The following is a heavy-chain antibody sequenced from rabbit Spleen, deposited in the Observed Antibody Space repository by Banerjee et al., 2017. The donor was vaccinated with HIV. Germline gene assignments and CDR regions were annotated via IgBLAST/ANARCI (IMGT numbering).Heavy chain of an antibody. V-gene: IGHV1S40*01. D-gene: IGHD2-1*01. CDR2: IYGGGSGST. CDR1: GFSFSSKYF. J-gene: IGHJ4*01. Sequence: QSLEESGGDLVKPGASLTLTCTASGFSFSSKYFMCWVRQAPGKGLEWIACIYGGGSGSTYYASWAKGRFSISKTSSTTVTLQMTSLTAADTATYFCVRDQAGDADYGPYYLNLWGPGTLVTVS. CDR3: VRDQAGDADYGPYYLNL.